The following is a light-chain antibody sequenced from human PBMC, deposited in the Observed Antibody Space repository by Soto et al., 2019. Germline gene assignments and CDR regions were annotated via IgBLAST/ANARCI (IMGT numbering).Light chain of an antibody. CDR2: DVS. Sequence: QSALTQPRSVSGSPGQSVTISCTGTSSDVGGYNYVSWYQQHPGKAHKLMIYDVSKRPSGVPDRFSGSKSGNTASLTISGLQAEDEADYYCCSYAGSYTFPDAVFGGGTHLTVL. CDR3: CSYAGSYTFPDAV. V-gene: IGLV2-11*01. J-gene: IGLJ7*01. CDR1: SSDVGGYNY.